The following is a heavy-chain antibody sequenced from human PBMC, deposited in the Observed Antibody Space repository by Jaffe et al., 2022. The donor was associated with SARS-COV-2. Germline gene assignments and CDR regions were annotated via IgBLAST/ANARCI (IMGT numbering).Heavy chain of an antibody. CDR3: AHRRLSLHTPLVWFDP. Sequence: QITLKESGPTLVKPTQTLTLTCTFSGFSLSTSGVGVGWIRQPPGKALEWLALIYWNDDKRYSPSLKSRLTITKDTSKNQVVLTMTNMDPVDTATYYCAHRRLSLHTPLVWFDPWGQGTLVTVSS. V-gene: IGHV2-5*01. D-gene: IGHD2-8*02. CDR2: IYWNDDK. CDR1: GFSLSTSGVG. J-gene: IGHJ5*02.